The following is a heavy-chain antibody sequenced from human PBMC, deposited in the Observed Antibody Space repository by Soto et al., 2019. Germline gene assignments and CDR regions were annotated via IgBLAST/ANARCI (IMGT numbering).Heavy chain of an antibody. CDR3: ARVSQGSGYYPFDY. V-gene: IGHV4-30-4*01. CDR1: GGSISSGDYY. D-gene: IGHD3-3*01. Sequence: SETLSLTCTVSGGSISSGDYYWSWIRQPPGKGLEWIGYIYYGGSTYYNPSLKSRVTISVDTSKNQFSLKLSSVTAADTAVYYCARVSQGSGYYPFDYWGQGTLVTVSS. J-gene: IGHJ4*02. CDR2: IYYGGST.